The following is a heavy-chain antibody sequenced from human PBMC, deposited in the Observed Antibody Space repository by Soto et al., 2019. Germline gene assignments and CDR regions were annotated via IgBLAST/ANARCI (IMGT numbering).Heavy chain of an antibody. D-gene: IGHD3-3*01. J-gene: IGHJ6*02. Sequence: QVQLVQSGAEVKKPGSSVKVSCKASGGTFSSYAFSWVRQAPGQGLEWMGGILPIFGTTNYAQKFQGRVTITADESTSTAYMELSSLRCEDTAVYYCALSRITIFGVPPQGTYYSHGMDVWGQGTTVTDSS. V-gene: IGHV1-69*01. CDR2: ILPIFGTT. CDR1: GGTFSSYA. CDR3: ALSRITIFGVPPQGTYYSHGMDV.